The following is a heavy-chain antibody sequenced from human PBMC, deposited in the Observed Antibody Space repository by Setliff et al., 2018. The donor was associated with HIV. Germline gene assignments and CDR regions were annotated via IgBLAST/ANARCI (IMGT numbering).Heavy chain of an antibody. D-gene: IGHD5-18*01. CDR3: ATYRDREYKGRDY. CDR1: GGSIRSTIYY. CDR2: IYYSGDT. J-gene: IGHJ4*02. V-gene: IGHV4-39*07. Sequence: NPSETLSLTCTVSGGSIRSTIYYWGWIRQPPGKGLEWIGTIYYSGDTYYNPSLKSRVTISVDTSKNQFSLKLSSVTAADTAVYYCATYRDREYKGRDYWGQGTLVTVSS.